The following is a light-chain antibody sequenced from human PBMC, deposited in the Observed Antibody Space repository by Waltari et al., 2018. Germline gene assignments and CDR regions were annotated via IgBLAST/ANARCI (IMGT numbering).Light chain of an antibody. V-gene: IGKV4-1*01. J-gene: IGKJ1*01. CDR1: QSVLYSSNNKNY. CDR2: WAS. CDR3: QQYYSMPWT. Sequence: DIVMTQSPDSLAVSLGERATINCKSSQSVLYSSNNKNYLAWYQKKPGQPPKLLIDWASTRESGVPDLFSGSGSGTDFTLTISSLQDEDVAVYYCQQYYSMPWTFGQGTKVEIK.